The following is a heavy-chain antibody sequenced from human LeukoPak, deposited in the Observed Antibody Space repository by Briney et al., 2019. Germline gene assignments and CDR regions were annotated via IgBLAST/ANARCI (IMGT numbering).Heavy chain of an antibody. CDR3: ARVPRGYQLLDGY. V-gene: IGHV3-7*01. D-gene: IGHD2-2*01. J-gene: IGHJ4*02. CDR1: GFTFSSYW. CDR2: IKQDGSEK. Sequence: PGGSLRLSCAASGFTFSSYWMSWVRQAPGKGLEWVANIKQDGSEKYYVDSVKGRFTISRDNAKNSLYLQMNSLRAEDTAVYYCARVPRGYQLLDGYWGQGTLVTVSS.